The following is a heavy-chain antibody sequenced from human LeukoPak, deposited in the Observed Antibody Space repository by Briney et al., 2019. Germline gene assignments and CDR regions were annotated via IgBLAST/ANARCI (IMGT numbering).Heavy chain of an antibody. CDR1: GVSFSGYY. CDR2: INHSGST. J-gene: IGHJ4*02. V-gene: IGHV4-34*01. D-gene: IGHD3-3*01. CDR3: ARVESYYDFWSGYGN. Sequence: PSETLSLTCAVYGVSFSGYYWSWLRQPPGKGLERIGEINHSGSTNYNPSLKSRVTISVDTSKNQFSLKLSSVTAADTAVYYCARVESYYDFWSGYGNWGQGTLVTVSS.